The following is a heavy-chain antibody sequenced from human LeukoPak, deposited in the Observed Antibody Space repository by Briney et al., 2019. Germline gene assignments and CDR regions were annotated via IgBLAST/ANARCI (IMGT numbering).Heavy chain of an antibody. CDR3: ARDRAWNYFDY. V-gene: IGHV3-30*03. Sequence: PGGSLRLSCASSGFTFRRHAMHWVRQAPGKGLEWVAIISNDGSRKYYAHSVEGRFTISRDNSKNTLYLQMDSLRAEDTAVYYCARDRAWNYFDYWGQGTLVTVSS. CDR1: GFTFRRHA. D-gene: IGHD3-3*01. CDR2: ISNDGSRK. J-gene: IGHJ4*02.